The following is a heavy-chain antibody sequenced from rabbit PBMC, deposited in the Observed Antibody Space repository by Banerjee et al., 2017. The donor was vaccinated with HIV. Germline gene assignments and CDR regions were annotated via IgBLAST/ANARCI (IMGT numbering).Heavy chain of an antibody. CDR2: INAGT. CDR1: GIDFSYYYD. Sequence: QEQLEESGGDLVQPEGSLTLTCNASGIDFSYYYDMCWVRQAPGKGLEWIACINAGTYYASWAKGRFTISRTSSTTVALQMTSLTAADTASYFCARDLAGVIGWNFNLWGPGTLVTVS. J-gene: IGHJ4*01. D-gene: IGHD4-1*01. V-gene: IGHV1S45*01. CDR3: ARDLAGVIGWNFNL.